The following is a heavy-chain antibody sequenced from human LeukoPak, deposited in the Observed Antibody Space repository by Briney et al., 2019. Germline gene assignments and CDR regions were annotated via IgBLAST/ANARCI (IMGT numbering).Heavy chain of an antibody. CDR3: ARWGSDFWGVLRTHCQYYYMDV. D-gene: IGHD3-3*01. CDR1: GGSISSYH. CDR2: LYTSGST. J-gene: IGHJ6*03. Sequence: SETLSLTCTVSGGSISSYHWSWIRQPPGEGLEWIGFLYTSGSTNYNPSLKSRVIISVDTSKSQFSLELNSVTAADTAVYYCARWGSDFWGVLRTHCQYYYMDVWGKGTTVTVSS. V-gene: IGHV4-59*01.